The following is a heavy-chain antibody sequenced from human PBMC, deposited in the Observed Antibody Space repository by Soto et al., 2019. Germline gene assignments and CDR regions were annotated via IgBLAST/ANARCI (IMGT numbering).Heavy chain of an antibody. Sequence: LRLSCAASGFTFSSYGMHLFRQAPGKGLEWVAVISYDGSNKYYADSVKGRFTISRDNSKNTLYLQMNSLRAEDTAVYYCAKDVLRFLEWLAFYGMDVWGQGTTVTVSS. J-gene: IGHJ6*02. CDR2: ISYDGSNK. CDR1: GFTFSSYG. D-gene: IGHD3-3*01. V-gene: IGHV3-30*18. CDR3: AKDVLRFLEWLAFYGMDV.